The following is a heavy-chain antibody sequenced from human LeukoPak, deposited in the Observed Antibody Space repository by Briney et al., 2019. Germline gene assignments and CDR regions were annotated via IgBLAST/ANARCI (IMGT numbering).Heavy chain of an antibody. V-gene: IGHV5-10-1*01. CDR3: ARGYCSGGSCYLVGY. J-gene: IGHJ4*02. Sequence: GESLKISCKGSGCSFTSYWISWVRQMPGKGLEWMGRIDPSDSYTNYSPSFQGHVTISADKSISTAYLQWSSLKASDTAMYYCARGYCSGGSCYLVGYWGQGTLVTVSS. D-gene: IGHD2-15*01. CDR1: GCSFTSYW. CDR2: IDPSDSYT.